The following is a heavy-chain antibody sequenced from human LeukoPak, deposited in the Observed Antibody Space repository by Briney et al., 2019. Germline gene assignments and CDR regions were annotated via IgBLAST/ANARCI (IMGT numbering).Heavy chain of an antibody. CDR3: ARGPYSSSWSFDY. D-gene: IGHD6-13*01. V-gene: IGHV4-38-2*02. Sequence: SETLSLTCTVSGYSISSGYYWGWIRQPPGKGLEWIGSIYHSGSTYYNPSLKSRVTISVDTSKNQFSLKLSSVTAADTAVYYCARGPYSSSWSFDYWGQGTLVTVSS. CDR1: GYSISSGYY. CDR2: IYHSGST. J-gene: IGHJ4*02.